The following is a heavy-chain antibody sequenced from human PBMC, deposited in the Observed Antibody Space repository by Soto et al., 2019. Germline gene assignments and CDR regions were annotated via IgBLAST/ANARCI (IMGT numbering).Heavy chain of an antibody. CDR2: INPSGGST. J-gene: IGHJ4*02. D-gene: IGHD4-17*01. V-gene: IGHV1-46*01. Sequence: ASVKVSCKASGYTFTSYYMHWVRQAPGQGLEWMGIINPSGGSTSYAQKFQGRVTMTRDTSTSTVYMELSSLRAEDTAVYYCGRDHYGFNSIDSWGQGTLVTVSS. CDR3: GRDHYGFNSIDS. CDR1: GYTFTSYY.